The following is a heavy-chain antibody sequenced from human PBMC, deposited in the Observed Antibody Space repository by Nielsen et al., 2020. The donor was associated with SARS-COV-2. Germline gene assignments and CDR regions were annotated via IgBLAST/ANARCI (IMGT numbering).Heavy chain of an antibody. V-gene: IGHV4-39*01. D-gene: IGHD6-13*01. Sequence: SETLSLTCTVSGGSISSSSYYWGWIRQPPGKGLEWIGSIYYSGSTYHNPSLKSRVTISVDTSKNQFSLKLSSVTAADTAVYYCARRFIAAAGGVDYWGQGTLVTVSS. CDR2: IYYSGST. CDR3: ARRFIAAAGGVDY. J-gene: IGHJ4*02. CDR1: GGSISSSSYY.